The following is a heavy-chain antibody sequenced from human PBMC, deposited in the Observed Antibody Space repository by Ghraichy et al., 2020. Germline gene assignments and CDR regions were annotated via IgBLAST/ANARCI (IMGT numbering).Heavy chain of an antibody. CDR1: GFTLSYSW. D-gene: IGHD6-25*01. CDR3: ARDPFNAALDY. J-gene: IGHJ4*02. Sequence: GSLRLSCVGSGFTLSYSWISWVCHVPGKGLEWVANVNPDESNKYYVDSVSGRFTISRDNAKNSVYLQMNNLRAEDTAVYYCARDPFNAALDYWGQGAQVTVSS. V-gene: IGHV3-7*03. CDR2: VNPDESNK.